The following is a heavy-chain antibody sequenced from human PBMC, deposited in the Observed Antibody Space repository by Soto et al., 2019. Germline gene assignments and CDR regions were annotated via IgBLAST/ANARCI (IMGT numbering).Heavy chain of an antibody. V-gene: IGHV1-24*01. CDR1: GYTLTELS. CDR2: FDPEDGET. Sequence: ASVKVSCKVSGYTLTELSMHWVRQAPGKGLEWMGGFDPEDGETIYAQKFQGRVTMTEDTSTDTAYMELSSLRSEDTAVYYCATSLVYCSGGSCPYGMDFWGQGIMVSVSS. D-gene: IGHD2-15*01. J-gene: IGHJ6*02. CDR3: ATSLVYCSGGSCPYGMDF.